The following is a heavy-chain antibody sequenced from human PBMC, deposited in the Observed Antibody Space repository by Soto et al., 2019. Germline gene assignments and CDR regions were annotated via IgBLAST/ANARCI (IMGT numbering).Heavy chain of an antibody. CDR2: ISSSSSYI. V-gene: IGHV3-21*01. J-gene: IGHJ5*02. Sequence: AGGSLRLSCAASGFTFSSYSMNWVRQAPGKGLEWVSSISSSSSYIYYADSVKGRFTISRDNAKNSLYLQMNSLRAEDTAVYYCASHGYCANGVCYTDWFDPWGQGTLVTVSS. D-gene: IGHD2-8*01. CDR1: GFTFSSYS. CDR3: ASHGYCANGVCYTDWFDP.